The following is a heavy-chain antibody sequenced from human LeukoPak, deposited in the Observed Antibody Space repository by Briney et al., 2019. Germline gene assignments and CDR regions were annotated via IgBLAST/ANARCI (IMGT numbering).Heavy chain of an antibody. CDR3: AKENTKTPIRPGEATVTKGYFDY. D-gene: IGHD4-17*01. Sequence: GGSLRLSCAASGFTFSSYAMSWVRQAPGKGLEWVSVISGSGGNTYYADSVKGRFTISRDNSKNTLYLQMNSLRAEDTAVYYCAKENTKTPIRPGEATVTKGYFDYWGQGTLVTVSS. J-gene: IGHJ4*02. CDR1: GFTFSSYA. V-gene: IGHV3-23*01. CDR2: ISGSGGNT.